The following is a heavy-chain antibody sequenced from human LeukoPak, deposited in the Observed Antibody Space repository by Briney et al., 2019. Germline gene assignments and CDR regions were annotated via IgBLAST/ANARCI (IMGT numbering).Heavy chain of an antibody. V-gene: IGHV3-30*04. J-gene: IGHJ4*02. CDR1: GFTFTSYA. D-gene: IGHD1-26*01. CDR3: AKVVGATRGYFDY. CDR2: ISYDASNK. Sequence: GRSLKLSCTASGFTFTSYAMHWVRRAPGKGLEWVAVISYDASNKYYADSVKGRFTISRDNSKNTLYLQMNSLRAEDTAVYYCAKVVGATRGYFDYWGQGTLVTVSS.